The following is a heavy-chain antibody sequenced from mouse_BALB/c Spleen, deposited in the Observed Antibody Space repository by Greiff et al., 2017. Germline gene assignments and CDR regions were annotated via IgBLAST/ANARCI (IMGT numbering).Heavy chain of an antibody. V-gene: IGHV5-17*02. CDR1: GFTFSSFG. Sequence: EVKLVESGGGLVQPGGSRKLSCAASGFTFSSFGMHWVRQAPEKGLEWVAYISSGSSTIYYADTVKGRFTISRDHPKNTLFLQMTSLRSEDTAMYYCARGGDYYGSLDYWGQGTTLTVSS. CDR2: ISSGSSTI. CDR3: ARGGDYYGSLDY. D-gene: IGHD1-1*01. J-gene: IGHJ2*01.